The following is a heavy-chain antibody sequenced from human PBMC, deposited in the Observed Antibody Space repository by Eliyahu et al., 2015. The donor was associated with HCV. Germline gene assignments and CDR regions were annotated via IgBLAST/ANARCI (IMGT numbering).Heavy chain of an antibody. V-gene: IGHV5-51*01. CDR3: ARQSRSHYYYYGMDV. CDR2: IYPADSDT. J-gene: IGHJ6*02. Sequence: GIIYPADSDTRYSPSFQGQVTISADKSISTAYLQWSRLRASDTAVYYCARQSRSHYYYYGMDVWGQGTTVTVSS.